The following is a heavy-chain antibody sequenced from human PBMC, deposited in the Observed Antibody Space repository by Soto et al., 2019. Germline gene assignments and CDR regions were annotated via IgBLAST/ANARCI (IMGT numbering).Heavy chain of an antibody. Sequence: QVQLVESGGGLVKPGGSLRLSCAVSGFTFSDYYMTWIRQAPGKGLEWVSYISSSTSHTNYADSVKGRFTISRDNAKSSLFLQMNRLRAEDAAVYYCARGRGAAADYLDFWGQGTLVTVSS. J-gene: IGHJ4*02. V-gene: IGHV3-11*05. CDR2: ISSSTSHT. CDR1: GFTFSDYY. CDR3: ARGRGAAADYLDF. D-gene: IGHD6-13*01.